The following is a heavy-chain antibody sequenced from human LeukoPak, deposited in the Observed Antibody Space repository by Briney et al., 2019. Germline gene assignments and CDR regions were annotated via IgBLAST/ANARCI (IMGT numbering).Heavy chain of an antibody. V-gene: IGHV4-59*12. D-gene: IGHD3-3*01. Sequence: SETLSLTCTVSGGSISSYYWSWIRQPPGKGLEWIGYIYYSGSTNYNPSLKSRVTISVDTSKSQFSLKLSSVTAADTAVYYCARTRYYDFWSGYYGPKHKDYVHYFDYWGQGALVTVSS. CDR1: GGSISSYY. J-gene: IGHJ4*02. CDR3: ARTRYYDFWSGYYGPKHKDYVHYFDY. CDR2: IYYSGST.